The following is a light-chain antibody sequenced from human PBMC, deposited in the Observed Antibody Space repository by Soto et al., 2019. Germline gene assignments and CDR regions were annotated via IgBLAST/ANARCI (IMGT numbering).Light chain of an antibody. CDR3: QQSYSTPPWT. J-gene: IGKJ1*01. CDR1: QSISSY. CDR2: AAS. Sequence: IRVSNSLFSVSSTKKDRVTITCRVSQSISSYLNWYQQKPGKAPKLLIYAASSLQSGVPSRFSGSGSGTDFTLTISSLHPEDFATYYCQQSYSTPPWTFCQGT. V-gene: IGKV1-39*01.